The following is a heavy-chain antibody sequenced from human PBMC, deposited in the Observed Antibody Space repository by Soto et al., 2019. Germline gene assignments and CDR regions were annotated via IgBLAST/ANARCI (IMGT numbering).Heavy chain of an antibody. CDR3: ARPPGDYYYGMDV. Sequence: GESLKISCKGSGYSFTSYWISWARQMPGKGLEWMGRIDPSDSYTNYSPSFQGHVTISADKSISTAYLQWSSLKASHTAMYDCARPPGDYYYGMDVWGQGTRGRASS. CDR1: GYSFTSYW. J-gene: IGHJ6*02. CDR2: IDPSDSYT. V-gene: IGHV5-10-1*01.